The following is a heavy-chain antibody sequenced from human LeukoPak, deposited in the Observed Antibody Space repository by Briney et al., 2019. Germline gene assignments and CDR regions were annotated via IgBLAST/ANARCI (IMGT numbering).Heavy chain of an antibody. CDR2: IYYSGST. CDR1: GGSISSGGYY. D-gene: IGHD3-3*01. V-gene: IGHV4-31*03. Sequence: SQTLSLTCTVSGGSISSGGYYWSWIRQHPGKGLEWIGYIYYSGSTYYNPSLKSRVTISVDTSKNQFSLKLSSVTAADTAVYHCARSSPITIFGVVILFDYWGQGTLVTVSS. CDR3: ARSSPITIFGVVILFDY. J-gene: IGHJ4*02.